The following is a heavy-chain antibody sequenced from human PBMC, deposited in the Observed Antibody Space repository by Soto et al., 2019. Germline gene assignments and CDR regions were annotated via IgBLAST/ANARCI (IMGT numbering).Heavy chain of an antibody. CDR3: LMGYFFDY. D-gene: IGHD3-16*01. CDR2: IDTSGGVT. J-gene: IGHJ4*02. Sequence: GGSLRLSCTASGFTFSSFFMNWVRQAPGKGPEWVSGIDTSGGVTKYADSVKGRFTISRDNSKNTLDLQMNSLRAEDTAVYYCLMGYFFDYWGQGTLVTVSS. V-gene: IGHV3-23*01. CDR1: GFTFSSFF.